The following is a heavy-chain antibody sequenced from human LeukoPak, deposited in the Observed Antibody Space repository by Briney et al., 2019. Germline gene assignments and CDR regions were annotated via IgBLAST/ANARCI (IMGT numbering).Heavy chain of an antibody. V-gene: IGHV1-69*05. CDR3: GRKAGDCGGGSCYSIDY. J-gene: IGHJ4*02. CDR1: GYTFTSYG. CDR2: ITPIFGTP. Sequence: SVKVSCKASGYTFTSYGISWVRQAPGQGLEWMGGITPIFGTPNYAQKFQGRVTITTDESTSTAYMEVSSLRSEDTAVYYCGRKAGDCGGGSCYSIDYWGQGTLVTVSS. D-gene: IGHD2-15*01.